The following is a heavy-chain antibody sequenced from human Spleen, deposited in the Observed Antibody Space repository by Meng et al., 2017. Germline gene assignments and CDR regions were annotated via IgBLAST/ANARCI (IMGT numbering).Heavy chain of an antibody. CDR3: ATGGAYYFDS. Sequence: QVQLVESGGGVVQPGGSLRLSCAASGFSFDIWGMHWVRQSPGKGLEWVAVIGHDGTYDYYADSVNGRFTISRDNSRTTFSLLMDSLRSEDTAVYFCATGGAYYFDSWGQGALVTVSS. V-gene: IGHV3-30*02. J-gene: IGHJ4*02. CDR1: GFSFDIWG. CDR2: IGHDGTYD. D-gene: IGHD4-17*01.